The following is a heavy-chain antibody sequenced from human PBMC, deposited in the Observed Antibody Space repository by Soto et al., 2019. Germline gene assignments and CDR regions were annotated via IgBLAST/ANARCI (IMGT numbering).Heavy chain of an antibody. CDR1: GFTVSSFA. V-gene: IGHV3-23*01. D-gene: IGHD2-8*01. J-gene: IGHJ6*02. CDR3: AKTRGAMIYAISVYGMDV. CDR2: ISGSADST. Sequence: ELQLLESGGGLVQHGGSLRLSCAASGFTVSSFALNWVRQAPGKGLEWVSIISGSADSTFYADSVKGRFTISRDNSKNMLYLQINSLRAEDTAVYYCAKTRGAMIYAISVYGMDVWGQGTTVTVSS.